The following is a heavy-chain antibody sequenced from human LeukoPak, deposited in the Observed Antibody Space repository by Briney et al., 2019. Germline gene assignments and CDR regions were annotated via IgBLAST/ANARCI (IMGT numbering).Heavy chain of an antibody. J-gene: IGHJ6*03. Sequence: GGSLRLSCAASGFTFDDYGMTWVRQAPGKGLEWVSGINWNGGNTGYADSVKGRFTISRDNAKNSLYLQMNSLRAEDTAVYYCATTAAAPLFYYYMDVWGKGTTVTVSS. D-gene: IGHD6-13*01. CDR3: ATTAAAPLFYYYMDV. V-gene: IGHV3-20*04. CDR2: INWNGGNT. CDR1: GFTFDDYG.